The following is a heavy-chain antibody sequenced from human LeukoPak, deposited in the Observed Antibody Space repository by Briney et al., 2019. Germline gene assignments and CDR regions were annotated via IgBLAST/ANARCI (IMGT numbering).Heavy chain of an antibody. V-gene: IGHV5-51*01. CDR3: ASTDCSGGSCYSGPAAFDI. Sequence: GESLKISCKGSGYSFTSYWIGWVRQMPGKGLEWMGIIYPGDSDTRYSPSFQGQVTISADKSISTAYLQWSGLKASDTAMYYCASTDCSGGSCYSGPAAFDIWGQGTMVTVSS. J-gene: IGHJ3*02. CDR2: IYPGDSDT. D-gene: IGHD2-15*01. CDR1: GYSFTSYW.